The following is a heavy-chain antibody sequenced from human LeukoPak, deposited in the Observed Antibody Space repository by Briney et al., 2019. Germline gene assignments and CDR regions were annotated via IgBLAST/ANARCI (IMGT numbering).Heavy chain of an antibody. Sequence: PSETLSLTCAVYGGSFSGCYWSWIRQPPGKGLEWIGEINHSGSTNYNPSLKSRATISVDTSKNQFSLKLSSVTAADTAVYYCATVAAAGSFDYWGQGTLVTVSS. V-gene: IGHV4-34*01. CDR2: INHSGST. J-gene: IGHJ4*02. D-gene: IGHD6-13*01. CDR1: GGSFSGCY. CDR3: ATVAAAGSFDY.